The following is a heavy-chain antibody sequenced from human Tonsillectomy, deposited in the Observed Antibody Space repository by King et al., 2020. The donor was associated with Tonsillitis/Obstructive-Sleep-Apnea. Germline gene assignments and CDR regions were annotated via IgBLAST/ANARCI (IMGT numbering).Heavy chain of an antibody. CDR1: GFTFSDYS. D-gene: IGHD6-13*01. Sequence: VQLVESGGGLVKPGGSLRLSCEASGFTFSDYSMSWIRQAPGKGVEWVSYITSSSSYTNYADSVKGRFTISRDNAKNSLYLQMNGLRAEDTAVYYCARNAEAAEFFDFWGQGTLVSVSS. CDR2: ITSSSSYT. CDR3: ARNAEAAEFFDF. J-gene: IGHJ4*02. V-gene: IGHV3-11*06.